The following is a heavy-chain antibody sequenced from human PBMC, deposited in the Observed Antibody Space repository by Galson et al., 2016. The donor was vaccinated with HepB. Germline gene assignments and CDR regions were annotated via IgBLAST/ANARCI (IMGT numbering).Heavy chain of an antibody. CDR1: GASISDSNW. CDR3: ARAAVVPGARMVFDP. D-gene: IGHD2-2*01. Sequence: ETLSLTCAVSGASISDSNWWTWVRQVPGKGLEWIGEIYHTGTSNNNPFLSSRFTLSIDKSRNQFSLNLTSVSAADTAVYYCARAAVVPGARMVFDPWGQGMLVTVSS. V-gene: IGHV4-4*02. CDR2: IYHTGTS. J-gene: IGHJ5*02.